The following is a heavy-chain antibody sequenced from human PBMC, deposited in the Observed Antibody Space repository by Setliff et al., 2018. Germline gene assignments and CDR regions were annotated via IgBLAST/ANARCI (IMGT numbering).Heavy chain of an antibody. Sequence: GGSLRLSCAASGFTFSSYGMHWVRQAPGKGLEWVAVIWYDGSNRYYADSVKGRFTISRDNSKNTLYLQMNSLRAEDTAVYYCARPGGFCDSNDCWDGYFDNWGQGTPVTVSS. CDR3: ARPGGFCDSNDCWDGYFDN. D-gene: IGHD4-4*01. CDR2: IWYDGSNR. J-gene: IGHJ4*02. CDR1: GFTFSSYG. V-gene: IGHV3-33*01.